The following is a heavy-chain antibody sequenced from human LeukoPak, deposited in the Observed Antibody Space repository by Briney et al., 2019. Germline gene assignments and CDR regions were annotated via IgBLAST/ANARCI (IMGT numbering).Heavy chain of an antibody. J-gene: IGHJ4*02. Sequence: GGSLRLSCAASGFTFSNYWMTWVRQAPGKGLEWVANIKEDGSEKYYVDSVKGRFTISRDNAKNSLYLQMNSLRAEDTAVYYCANLRLLGFDSWGQGTLVTVSS. CDR3: ANLRLLGFDS. CDR1: GFTFSNYW. CDR2: IKEDGSEK. D-gene: IGHD2-21*02. V-gene: IGHV3-7*01.